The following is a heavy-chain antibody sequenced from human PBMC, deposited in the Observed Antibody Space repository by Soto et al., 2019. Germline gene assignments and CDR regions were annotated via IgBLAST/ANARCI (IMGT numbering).Heavy chain of an antibody. J-gene: IGHJ6*02. CDR3: ARDGPSVPLLWFGELMAAYQAVDV. CDR1: GFTFSSYG. V-gene: IGHV3-33*01. CDR2: IWYDGSNK. Sequence: QVQLVESGGGVVQPGRSLRLSCAASGFTFSSYGIHWVRQAPGKGLEWVAVIWYDGSNKYYADSVKGRFTISRDNSKNTLYLQMNSLRAEDTAVYYCARDGPSVPLLWFGELMAAYQAVDVWGQGTTVTVSS. D-gene: IGHD3-10*01.